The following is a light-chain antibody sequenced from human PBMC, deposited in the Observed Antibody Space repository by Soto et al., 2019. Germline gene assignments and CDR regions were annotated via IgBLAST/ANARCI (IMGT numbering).Light chain of an antibody. CDR1: QSVDIR. CDR2: DAS. Sequence: EIVLTQSPATLSLSPGERATLSCRASQSVDIRLDWYQQKPGQAPRLLIYDASNKRSGIPSRLSGSGTGTDFTLPIPRLEPEDFAAYYCPHRCGRPETFGKGTKLEIK. CDR3: PHRCGRPET. V-gene: IGKV3-11*01. J-gene: IGKJ1*01.